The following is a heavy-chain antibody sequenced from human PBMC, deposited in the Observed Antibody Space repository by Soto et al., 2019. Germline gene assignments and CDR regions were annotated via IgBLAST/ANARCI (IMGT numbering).Heavy chain of an antibody. D-gene: IGHD6-19*01. CDR3: ARDLSSSGWYPSN. V-gene: IGHV3-21*01. CDR2: ISSSSSYI. CDR1: GFTFSSYS. Sequence: EVQLVESGGGLVKPGGSLRLSCAASGFTFSSYSMNWVRQAPGKGLEWVSSISSSSSYIYYADSVKGRFTISRDNAKNSLYLQINSLRAEDTAVYYCARDLSSSGWYPSNWGQGTLVTVSS. J-gene: IGHJ4*02.